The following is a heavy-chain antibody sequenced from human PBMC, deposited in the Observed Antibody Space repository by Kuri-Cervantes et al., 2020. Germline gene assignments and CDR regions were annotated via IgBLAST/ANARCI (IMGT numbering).Heavy chain of an antibody. CDR1: GGSFSGYY. J-gene: IGHJ1*01. CDR2: INHSGST. CDR3: ARVTGGSGYYRPNRYFQH. Sequence: SQTLSLTCCVYGGSFSGYYWSWIRQPPGKGLEWIGEINHSGSTNYNPSLKSRVTISVYTSKNQFSLKLSSVTAADTAVYYCARVTGGSGYYRPNRYFQHWGQGTLVTVSS. V-gene: IGHV4-34*01. D-gene: IGHD3-22*01.